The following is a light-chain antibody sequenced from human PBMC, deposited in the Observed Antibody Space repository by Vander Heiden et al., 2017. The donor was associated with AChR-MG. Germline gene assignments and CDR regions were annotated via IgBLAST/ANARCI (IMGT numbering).Light chain of an antibody. CDR2: DNS. CDR1: NIGDKT. V-gene: IGLV3-21*02. Sequence: SSVVTQPPSVSVAPGQTARITCGGDNIGDKTIHWYQQKPGQAAVLVGYDNSDRPSGIPERISGSNSGNTATLTITRVEAGDEADDYCHKWDTSSDHRGHVVFGGGTRLTVL. CDR3: HKWDTSSDHRGHVV. J-gene: IGLJ2*01.